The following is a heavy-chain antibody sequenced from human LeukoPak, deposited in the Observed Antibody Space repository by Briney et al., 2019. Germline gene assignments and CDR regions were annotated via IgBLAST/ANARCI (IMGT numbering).Heavy chain of an antibody. J-gene: IGHJ4*02. CDR1: GFTFDDYA. Sequence: GGSLRLSCAASGFTFDDYAMHWVRQAPGKGLEWVSGISWNSGSIGYADSVKGRFTISRDNAKNSLYLQMNSLRAEDTALYYCAKDTDYDFWSGTRGGFDYWGQGTLVTVSS. CDR2: ISWNSGSI. V-gene: IGHV3-9*01. CDR3: AKDTDYDFWSGTRGGFDY. D-gene: IGHD3-3*01.